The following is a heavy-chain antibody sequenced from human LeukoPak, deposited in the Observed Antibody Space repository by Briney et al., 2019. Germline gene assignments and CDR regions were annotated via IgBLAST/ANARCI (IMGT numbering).Heavy chain of an antibody. CDR1: GFTFSTYN. CDR2: ISPRGTTR. Sequence: PGGSLRLSCVASGFTFSTYNMNWVRQAPGKGLEWVSLISPRGTTRYYADSVKGRFTISRDNAKNSLYLKMSSLRVEDSAVYYCASFSIRTGAYYLDVWGKGTTVAVSS. CDR3: ASFSIRTGAYYLDV. D-gene: IGHD2/OR15-2a*01. V-gene: IGHV3-48*04. J-gene: IGHJ6*03.